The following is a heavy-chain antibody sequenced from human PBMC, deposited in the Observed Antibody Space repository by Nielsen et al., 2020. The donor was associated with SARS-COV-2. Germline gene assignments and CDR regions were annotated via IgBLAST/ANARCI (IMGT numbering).Heavy chain of an antibody. CDR1: DGSVSGYY. CDR2: INHSGTI. J-gene: IGHJ3*02. Sequence: SDTLSLTCAVYDGSVSGYYWTWIRQPPGKALEWIGEINHSGTINYNPSLQSRVTISVDVSKNQFSLKLRSVTAADTAVYYCATERHIAADGPEAFDIWGQGTMVTVSS. D-gene: IGHD6-13*01. V-gene: IGHV4-34*01. CDR3: ATERHIAADGPEAFDI.